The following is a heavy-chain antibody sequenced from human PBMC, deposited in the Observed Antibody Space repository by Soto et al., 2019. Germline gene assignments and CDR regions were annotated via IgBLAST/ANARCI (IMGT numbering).Heavy chain of an antibody. CDR3: ARITMIVVVIDP. D-gene: IGHD3-22*01. V-gene: IGHV2-5*02. CDR1: GFSLSTSGVG. CDR2: IYWDDDK. Sequence: QITLKESGPTLVKPTQTLTLTCTFSGFSLSTSGVGVGWIRQPPGKALEWLALIYWDDDKRYSPSLKSRLTIHKDTSKNQVVLTMTNMDPVDTATYYCARITMIVVVIDPWGQGTLVTVSS. J-gene: IGHJ5*02.